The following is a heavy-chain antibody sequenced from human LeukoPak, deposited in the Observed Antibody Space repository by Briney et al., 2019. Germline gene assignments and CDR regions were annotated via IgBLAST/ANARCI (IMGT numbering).Heavy chain of an antibody. CDR3: ARDNSVLWFGELYSNWFDP. CDR2: INPSGGST. J-gene: IGHJ5*02. CDR1: GYTFTGYY. V-gene: IGHV1-46*01. Sequence: ASVKVSCKASGYTFTGYYMHWVRQAPGQGLEWMGIINPSGGSTSYAQKFQGRVTMTRDTSTSTAYMELSSLRSEDTAVYYCARDNSVLWFGELYSNWFDPWGQGTLVTVSS. D-gene: IGHD3-10*01.